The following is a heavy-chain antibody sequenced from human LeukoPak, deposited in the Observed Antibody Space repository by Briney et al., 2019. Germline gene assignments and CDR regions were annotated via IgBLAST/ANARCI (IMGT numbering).Heavy chain of an antibody. J-gene: IGHJ5*02. Sequence: GASVKVSCKASGGTFSSYTISWVRQAPGQGLEWMGRIIPILGIANYAQKFQGRVTITADESTSTAYMELSSLRSEDTAVYYCAREGVVPAADGGWFDPWGQGTLVTVSS. CDR1: GGTFSSYT. D-gene: IGHD2-2*01. CDR2: IIPILGIA. V-gene: IGHV1-69*04. CDR3: AREGVVPAADGGWFDP.